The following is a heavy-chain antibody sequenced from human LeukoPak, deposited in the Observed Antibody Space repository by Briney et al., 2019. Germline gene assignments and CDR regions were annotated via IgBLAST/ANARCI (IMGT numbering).Heavy chain of an antibody. V-gene: IGHV3-21*01. CDR1: GFTFSSYS. D-gene: IGHD2-15*01. CDR2: ICSSRNNK. CDR3: ARDVGDGFDI. Sequence: GGSLRLSCVDSGFTFSSYSINWVRQAPGKGLEWVSSICSSRNNKFFTDSVKGRFTISRDNAKNSLYLQMNRLREEDTAVYYCARDVGDGFDIWGQATMVTVSS. J-gene: IGHJ3*02.